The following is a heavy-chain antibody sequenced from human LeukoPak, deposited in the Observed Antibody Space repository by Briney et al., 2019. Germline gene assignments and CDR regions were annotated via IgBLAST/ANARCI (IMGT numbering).Heavy chain of an antibody. D-gene: IGHD2-2*01. CDR2: ISYDGSNK. J-gene: IGHJ1*01. CDR3: ARTLGYCSSTSCSAEYFQH. V-gene: IGHV3-30-3*01. Sequence: PGRSLRLSCAASGFTFSSYAMHWVRQAPGKGLEWVAVISYDGSNKYYADSVKGRFTISRDNSKNTLYLQMNSLRAEDTAVYYCARTLGYCSSTSCSAEYFQHWGQGTLVTVSS. CDR1: GFTFSSYA.